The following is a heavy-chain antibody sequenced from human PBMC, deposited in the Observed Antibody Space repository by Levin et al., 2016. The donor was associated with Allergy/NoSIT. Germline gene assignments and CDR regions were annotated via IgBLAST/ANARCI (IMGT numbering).Heavy chain of an antibody. CDR2: IYYSGST. V-gene: IGHV4-39*01. D-gene: IGHD6-13*01. J-gene: IGHJ3*02. CDR3: ARLSMGSSWDYAFDI. Sequence: WIRQPPGKGLEWIGSIYYSGSTYYNPSLKSRVTISVDTSKNQFSLKLSSVTAADTAVYYCARLSMGSSWDYAFDIWGQGTMVTVSS.